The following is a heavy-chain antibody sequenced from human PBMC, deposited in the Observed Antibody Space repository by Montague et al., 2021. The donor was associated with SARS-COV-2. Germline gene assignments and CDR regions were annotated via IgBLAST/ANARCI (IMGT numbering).Heavy chain of an antibody. J-gene: IGHJ4*02. V-gene: IGHV4-39*01. D-gene: IGHD6-19*01. CDR1: GGSISSSSYY. CDR3: ATQGDPSGWIPGPFDF. Sequence: SETLSLTCTVSGGSISSSSYYWAWIRRPPGKGLEWIGSIYYRGSTYYNPSLKSRVIISVDTSKNQLSLKLSSVTAADTAVYYCATQGDPSGWIPGPFDFWGQGTLLTVSS. CDR2: IYYRGST.